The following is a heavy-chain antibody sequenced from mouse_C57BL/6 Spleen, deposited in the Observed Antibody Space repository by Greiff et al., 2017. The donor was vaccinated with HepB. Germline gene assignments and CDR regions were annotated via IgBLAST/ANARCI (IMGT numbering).Heavy chain of an antibody. Sequence: VQLQESGPELVKPGASVKISCKASGYAFSSSWMNWVKQRPGKGLEWIGRIYPGDGDTNYNGKFKGKATLTADKSSSTAYMQLSSLTSEDSAVYFCARGEDYWGQGTTLTVSS. CDR1: GYAFSSSW. V-gene: IGHV1-82*01. J-gene: IGHJ2*01. CDR2: IYPGDGDT. CDR3: ARGEDY.